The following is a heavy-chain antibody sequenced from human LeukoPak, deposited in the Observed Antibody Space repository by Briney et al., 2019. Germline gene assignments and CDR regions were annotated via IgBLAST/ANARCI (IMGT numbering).Heavy chain of an antibody. J-gene: IGHJ5*02. CDR1: GGTFSSYA. Sequence: ASVKVSCKASGGTFSSYAISWVRQAPGQGLEWMGWISVYDANTKYAQKFQGRVTMTTDTSTSIAYMELRSLRSDDTALYYCARDSSTWSEGLNWFDPWGQGTLVTVSS. D-gene: IGHD6-13*01. CDR3: ARDSSTWSEGLNWFDP. CDR2: ISVYDANT. V-gene: IGHV1-18*01.